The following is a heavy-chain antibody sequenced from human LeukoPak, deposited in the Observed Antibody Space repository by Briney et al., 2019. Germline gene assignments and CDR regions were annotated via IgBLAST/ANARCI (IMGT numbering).Heavy chain of an antibody. Sequence: GESLKISCKGSGYSFTSYWIGWVRQMPGKGLEWMGIIYPGDSDTRYSPSFQGQVTISADKSISTAYLQWSSLKASDTAMYYCARQVGYDSSGYYYYYYYMDVWGKGTTVTVSS. D-gene: IGHD3-22*01. CDR1: GYSFTSYW. V-gene: IGHV5-51*01. J-gene: IGHJ6*03. CDR2: IYPGDSDT. CDR3: ARQVGYDSSGYYYYYYYMDV.